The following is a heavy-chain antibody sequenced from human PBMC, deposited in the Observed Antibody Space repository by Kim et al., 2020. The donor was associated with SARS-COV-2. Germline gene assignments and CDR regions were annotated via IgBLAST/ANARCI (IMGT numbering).Heavy chain of an antibody. V-gene: IGHV4-34*01. D-gene: IGHD6-13*01. CDR3: ARGAAAAKPPNRGKENYMDV. CDR1: GGSFSGYY. Sequence: SETLSLTCAVYGGSFSGYYWSWIRQPPGKGLEWIGEINHSGSTNYNPSLKSRVTISVDTSKNQFSLKLSSVTAADTAVYYCARGAAAAKPPNRGKENYMDVWGKGTTVTVSS. J-gene: IGHJ6*03. CDR2: INHSGST.